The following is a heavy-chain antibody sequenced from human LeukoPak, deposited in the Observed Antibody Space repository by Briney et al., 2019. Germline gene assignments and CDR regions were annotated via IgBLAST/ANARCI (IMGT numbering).Heavy chain of an antibody. Sequence: PGGSLRLSCAASGFIVSNNYINWVRQAPGKGLEWVSYISSSSSTTHYADSVKGRFTISRDNAKNSLYLQMNSLRAEDTAVYYCARGLVWTSSGWFFDYWGQGTLITVSS. CDR1: GFIVSNNY. J-gene: IGHJ4*02. V-gene: IGHV3-48*04. CDR2: ISSSSSTT. D-gene: IGHD6-19*01. CDR3: ARGLVWTSSGWFFDY.